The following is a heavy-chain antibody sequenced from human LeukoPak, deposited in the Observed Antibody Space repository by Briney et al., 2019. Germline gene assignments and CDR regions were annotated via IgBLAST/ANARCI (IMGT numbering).Heavy chain of an antibody. CDR2: IKSKTDGGTP. CDR1: ALTSSNAW. CDR3: TTGGVVVPAAMPDSWVDY. Sequence: GGSMRPSSAAYALTSSNAWISWVRQAPGKGRGWVGRIKSKTDGGTPDYAAPEKRRFPTTRAESKNTLYLQMNSLKAEDADVYDCTTGGVVVPAAMPDSWVDYWGQGTLVTVSS. J-gene: IGHJ4*02. V-gene: IGHV3-15*01. D-gene: IGHD2-2*01.